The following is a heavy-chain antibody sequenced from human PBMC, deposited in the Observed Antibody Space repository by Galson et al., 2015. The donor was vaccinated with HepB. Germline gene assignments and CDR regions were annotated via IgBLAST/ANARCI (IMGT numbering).Heavy chain of an antibody. CDR3: ARAVAVAGSGEPFDY. J-gene: IGHJ4*02. CDR2: TYYRSKWYN. Sequence: CAISGDSVSSNSAAWNWIRQSPSRGLEWLGRTYYRSKWYNDYAVSVKSRITINPDTSKNQFSLQLNSVTPEDTAVYYCARAVAVAGSGEPFDYWGQGTLVTVSS. D-gene: IGHD6-19*01. V-gene: IGHV6-1*01. CDR1: GDSVSSNSAA.